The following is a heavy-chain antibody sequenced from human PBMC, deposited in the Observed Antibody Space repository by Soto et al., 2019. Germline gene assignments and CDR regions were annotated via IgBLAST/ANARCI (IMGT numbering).Heavy chain of an antibody. CDR2: IYPGDSDT. V-gene: IGHV5-51*01. CDR3: ARWGIAARQTGYYYYYMDV. Sequence: GESLKISCKGSGYSFTSYWIGWVRQMPGKGLEWMGIIYPGDSDTRYSPSFQGQVTISADKSISTAYLQWSSLKAPHTAMYYCARWGIAARQTGYYYYYMDVWGKGTTVTVSS. J-gene: IGHJ6*03. D-gene: IGHD6-6*01. CDR1: GYSFTSYW.